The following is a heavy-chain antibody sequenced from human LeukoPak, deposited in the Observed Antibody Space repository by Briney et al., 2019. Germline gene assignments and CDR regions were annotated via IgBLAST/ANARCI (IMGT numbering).Heavy chain of an antibody. CDR3: VRIYYYVDV. Sequence: PSETLSLTCAVYGESSSGYSYGWIRQSPGKGLEWIRDINRSGVSNYNPSLKSRVTISVDTSRNQSSLELRSVAAADTAVYYCVRIYYYVDVWGEGTTVTVSS. V-gene: IGHV4-34*01. CDR1: GESSSGYS. J-gene: IGHJ6*03. CDR2: INRSGVS.